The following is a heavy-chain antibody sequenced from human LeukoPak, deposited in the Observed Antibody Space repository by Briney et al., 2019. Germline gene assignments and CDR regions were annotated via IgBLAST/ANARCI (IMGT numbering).Heavy chain of an antibody. Sequence: GGSLRLSCAASGFTFRNYAMSWVRQAPGKGLEWVSAISDSGDSTYYADSVKGRFTISRDNSRSTLYLQMDSLGAEDTAMYSRAKDVGTSGWLFGYWGQGTLVTVSS. CDR1: GFTFRNYA. D-gene: IGHD6-19*01. CDR2: ISDSGDST. J-gene: IGHJ4*02. V-gene: IGHV3-23*01. CDR3: AKDVGTSGWLFGY.